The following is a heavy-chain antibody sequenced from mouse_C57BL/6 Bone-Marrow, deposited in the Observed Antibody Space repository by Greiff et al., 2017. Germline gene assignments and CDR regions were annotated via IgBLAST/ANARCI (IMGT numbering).Heavy chain of an antibody. CDR1: GFNIKDDY. V-gene: IGHV14-4*01. Sequence: VQLQQSGAELVRPGASVKLSCTASGFNIKDDYMHWVKQRPEQGLEWIGWIDPENGDTEYASKFQGKATITADTSSNTAYLQLSSLTSEDTAVYYCTTKRRVYYCDYWGQGTTLTVSS. CDR2: IDPENGDT. J-gene: IGHJ2*01. CDR3: TTKRRVYYCDY.